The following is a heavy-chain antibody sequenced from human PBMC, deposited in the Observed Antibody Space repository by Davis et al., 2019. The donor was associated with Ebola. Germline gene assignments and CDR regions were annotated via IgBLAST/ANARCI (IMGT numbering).Heavy chain of an antibody. Sequence: PGGSLRLSCAASGFTFTHYTINWVRQAPGKGLEWVSYTSCCNGRTYYADSVKGRFTSSRDSATNSVHLQMDSLRADATAVYYCTRDSAVVFFAHWSQGTLVTVSS. V-gene: IGHV3-21*04. CDR3: TRDSAVVFFAH. D-gene: IGHD5-18*01. J-gene: IGHJ4*02. CDR2: TSCCNGRT. CDR1: GFTFTHYT.